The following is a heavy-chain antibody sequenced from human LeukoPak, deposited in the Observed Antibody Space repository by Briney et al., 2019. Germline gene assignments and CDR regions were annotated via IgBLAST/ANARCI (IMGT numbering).Heavy chain of an antibody. CDR3: ARVNVAVADAPYYFDY. CDR2: IYYSGST. D-gene: IGHD6-19*01. CDR1: GGSISSSSYY. Sequence: PSETLSLTCTVSGGSISSSSYYWGWIRQPPGKGLEWIGSIYYSGSTYYNPSLKSRVTISVDTSKNQFSLKLSSVTAADTAVYYCARVNVAVADAPYYFDYWGQGTLVTVSS. V-gene: IGHV4-39*07. J-gene: IGHJ4*02.